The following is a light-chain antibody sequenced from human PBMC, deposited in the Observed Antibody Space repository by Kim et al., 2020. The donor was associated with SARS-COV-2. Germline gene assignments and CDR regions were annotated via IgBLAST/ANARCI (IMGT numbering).Light chain of an antibody. V-gene: IGLV3-21*04. Sequence: SYELTQPPSVSVAPGKTASITCGGNNIGSKSVHWYQQKPGQAPVLVIYYDSDRPSGIPERFSGSNSGNTATLTISRVEAGDEADYYCQVWDSNSDHWVFGGGTQWTVL. CDR1: NIGSKS. CDR2: YDS. CDR3: QVWDSNSDHWV. J-gene: IGLJ2*01.